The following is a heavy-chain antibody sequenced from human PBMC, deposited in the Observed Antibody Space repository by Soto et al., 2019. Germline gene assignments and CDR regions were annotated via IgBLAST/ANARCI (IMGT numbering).Heavy chain of an antibody. CDR1: GYTFTSYH. CDR2: ISAYNGNT. D-gene: IGHD6-6*01. V-gene: IGHV1-18*01. CDR3: ARDSPPPRE. J-gene: IGHJ4*02. Sequence: QVQLVQSGAEVKKPGASVKVSCKASGYTFTSYHITWVRQAPGQGLEWMGWISAYNGNTNCAHEPQGSVTMTPNTSTSTAYMELRSLRSDDTSVYYCARDSPPPREWGQGTRVTVSS.